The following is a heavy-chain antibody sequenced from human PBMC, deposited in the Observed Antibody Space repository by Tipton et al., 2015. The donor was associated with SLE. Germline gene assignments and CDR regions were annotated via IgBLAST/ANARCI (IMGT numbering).Heavy chain of an antibody. CDR3: ARGSVMGTVSFGVDV. Sequence: QVQLVQSGAEVKQPGASVKVSCKASGYTFANYDINWVRQATGQGLEWMGWMTPNSGHTGYAQKFQGRVTMTRNTSISTAYMELRSLRSEDTAVYYCARGSVMGTVSFGVDVWGQGTTVIVSS. CDR2: MTPNSGHT. CDR1: GYTFANYD. V-gene: IGHV1-8*01. J-gene: IGHJ6*02. D-gene: IGHD2-21*02.